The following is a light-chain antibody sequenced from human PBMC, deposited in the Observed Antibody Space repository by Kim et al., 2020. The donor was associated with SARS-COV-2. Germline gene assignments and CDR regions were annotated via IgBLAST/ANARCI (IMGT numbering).Light chain of an antibody. CDR1: QSAGASY. CDR2: DAS. J-gene: IGKJ4*01. CDR3: QQYYSSPLT. Sequence: SPGERATLSCRASQSAGASYLAWYHQKSGQAPRLLIYDASSRATGIPERFSGTGSGTDFTLTISRLEPEDFGVYYCQQYYSSPLTFGGGTKVDIK. V-gene: IGKV3-20*01.